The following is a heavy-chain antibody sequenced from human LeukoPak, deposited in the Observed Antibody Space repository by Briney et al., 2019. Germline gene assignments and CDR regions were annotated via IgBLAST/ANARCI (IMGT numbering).Heavy chain of an antibody. CDR1: GGSISSSSYY. J-gene: IGHJ4*02. D-gene: IGHD3-3*01. CDR3: ARGPGYDFWSGYYTDYYFDY. CDR2: IYYSGST. Sequence: PSETLSLTCTVSGGSISSSSYYWGWIRQPPGKGLEWIGSIYYSGSTYYNPFLKSRVTVSVDTSKNQFSLKLSSVTAADTAVYYCARGPGYDFWSGYYTDYYFDYWGQGTLVTVSS. V-gene: IGHV4-39*07.